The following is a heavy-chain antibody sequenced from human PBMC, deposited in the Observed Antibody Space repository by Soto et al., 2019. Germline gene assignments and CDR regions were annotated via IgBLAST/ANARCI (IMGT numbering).Heavy chain of an antibody. J-gene: IGHJ4*02. CDR2: IYYSGST. CDR1: GCAISSYY. CDR3: ASPAGYNSSSGY. V-gene: IGHV4-59*01. Sequence: PSEALSLTCTVSGCAISSYYWSWIRQPPGKGLEWIGYIYYSGSTNYNPSLKSRVTISVDTSKNQFSLKLSSVTAADTAVYYGASPAGYNSSSGYWGQGTLVTVSS. D-gene: IGHD6-6*01.